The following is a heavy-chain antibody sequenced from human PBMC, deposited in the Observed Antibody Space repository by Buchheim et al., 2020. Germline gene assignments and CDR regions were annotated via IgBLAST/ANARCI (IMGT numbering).Heavy chain of an antibody. D-gene: IGHD4-11*01. V-gene: IGHV3-11*01. CDR1: GFTFRDYH. Sequence: QVQLVESGGGLVKPGGSLRLSCAASGFTFRDYHMSWFRQAPGKGLEWVSYISNTGRTIYYADSVRGRFTISRDNAKNSLYLQMDSLRAEDTAVYYCARDDSNYAVEYYFEYWGQGTL. CDR2: ISNTGRTI. J-gene: IGHJ4*02. CDR3: ARDDSNYAVEYYFEY.